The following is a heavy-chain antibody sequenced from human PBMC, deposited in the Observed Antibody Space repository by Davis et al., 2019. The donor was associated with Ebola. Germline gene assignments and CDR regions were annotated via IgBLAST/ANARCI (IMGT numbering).Heavy chain of an antibody. J-gene: IGHJ6*02. V-gene: IGHV4-39*01. CDR1: GGSISSSSYY. CDR2: IYYSGST. CDR3: ARHRFRYCSGGSCYSGYGMDV. D-gene: IGHD2-15*01. Sequence: SETLSLTCTVSGGSISSSSYYWGWIRQPPGKGLEWIGSIYYSGSTYYNPSLKSRVTISVDTSKNQFSLKLSSVTAADTAVYYCARHRFRYCSGGSCYSGYGMDVWGQGTTVTVSS.